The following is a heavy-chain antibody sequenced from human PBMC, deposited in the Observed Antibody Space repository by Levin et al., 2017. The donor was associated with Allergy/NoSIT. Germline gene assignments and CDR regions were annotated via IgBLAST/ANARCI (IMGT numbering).Heavy chain of an antibody. CDR2: ISSSGSTI. V-gene: IGHV3-48*03. CDR1: GFTFSSYE. CDR3: ARDRVMTTVTYGVARFDY. Sequence: GGSLRLSCAASGFTFSSYEMNWVRQAPGKGLEWVSYISSSGSTIYYADSVKGRFTISRDNAKNSLYLQMNSLRAEDTAVYYCARDRVMTTVTYGVARFDYWGQGTLVTVSS. J-gene: IGHJ4*02. D-gene: IGHD4-17*01.